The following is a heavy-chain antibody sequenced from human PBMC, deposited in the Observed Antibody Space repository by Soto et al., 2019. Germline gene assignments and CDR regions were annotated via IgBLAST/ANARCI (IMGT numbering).Heavy chain of an antibody. V-gene: IGHV1-24*01. D-gene: IGHD6-19*01. CDR3: ATFLRFTAGYYYYYALNV. J-gene: IGHJ6*02. CDR2: FDPEYGET. Sequence: ASVKVSCKASGHTVTGLSIHWVRQAPGQGLAWMGGFDPEYGETIYAQRFQGRVTMTEDTSTDTASMELSSMRSEDTAVYYCATFLRFTAGYYYYYALNVWGQGTTVTFSS. CDR1: GHTVTGLS.